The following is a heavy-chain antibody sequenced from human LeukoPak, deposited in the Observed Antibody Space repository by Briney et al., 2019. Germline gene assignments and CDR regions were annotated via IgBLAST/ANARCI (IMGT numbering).Heavy chain of an antibody. CDR2: INPNSGGT. CDR3: ARLRMSSSPRGFDY. V-gene: IGHV1-2*02. Sequence: ASVKVSCKASGYTFTDYFMHWVRQAPGQGLEWMGWINPNSGGTNYAQKFQGRVTMTRDTSISTAYMELSRLRSDDTAVYYCARLRMSSSPRGFDYWGQGTLVTVSS. CDR1: GYTFTDYF. J-gene: IGHJ4*02. D-gene: IGHD6-6*01.